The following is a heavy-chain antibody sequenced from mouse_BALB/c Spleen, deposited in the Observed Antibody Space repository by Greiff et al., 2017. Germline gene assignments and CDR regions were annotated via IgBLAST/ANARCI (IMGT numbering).Heavy chain of an antibody. J-gene: IGHJ2*01. CDR3: ARSYYGSSYFDY. CDR2: INPYNGDT. D-gene: IGHD1-1*01. V-gene: IGHV1-20*02. CDR1: GYSFTGYF. Sequence: VQLQQSGPELVKPGASVNISCKASGYSFTGYFMNLVTQRHGKSLEWIGRINPYNGDTFYNQKFKGKATLTVDKSSSTAYMELRSLASEDSAVYYCARSYYGSSYFDYWGQGTTLTVSS.